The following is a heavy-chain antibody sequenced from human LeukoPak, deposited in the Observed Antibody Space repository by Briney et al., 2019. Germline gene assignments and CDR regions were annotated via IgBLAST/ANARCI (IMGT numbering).Heavy chain of an antibody. CDR1: GGSISSYY. CDR2: IYYSGST. D-gene: IGHD1-26*01. V-gene: IGHV4-59*01. CDR3: ARVGVGATRWFDP. J-gene: IGHJ5*02. Sequence: PSETLSLTCTVSGGSISSYYWSWIRQPPGKGLEWIGYIYYSGSTNYKPSLKSRVTISVDTSKNQFSLKLSSVTAADTAVYYCARVGVGATRWFDPWGQGTLVTVSS.